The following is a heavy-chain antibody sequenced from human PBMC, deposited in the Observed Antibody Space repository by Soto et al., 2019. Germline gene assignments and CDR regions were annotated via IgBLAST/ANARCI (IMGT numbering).Heavy chain of an antibody. CDR1: GGSFSGYY. CDR2: INHSGST. V-gene: IGHV4-34*01. Sequence: SESLSLRCTFYGGSFSGYYWSWIRQPPGKGLEWIGEINHSGSTNYNPSLKSRVTISVDTSKNQFSLKLSSVTAADAAVYYCARRVAYYYYGMDVWGQGTTVTVSS. J-gene: IGHJ6*02. CDR3: ARRVAYYYYGMDV.